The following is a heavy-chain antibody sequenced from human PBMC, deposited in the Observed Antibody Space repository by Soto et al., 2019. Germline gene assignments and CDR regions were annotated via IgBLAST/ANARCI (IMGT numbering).Heavy chain of an antibody. CDR2: IYHSGST. J-gene: IGHJ4*02. Sequence: QLQLQESGSGLVKPSQTLSLTCAVSGGSISSGGYSWSWIRQPPGKGLEWIGYIYHSGSTYYNPSLKSRVIISVDRSKHQFPLKLSSVAAAETAVYYCAAGGGLPRYYWGQGTLVTVSS. V-gene: IGHV4-30-2*01. CDR1: GGSISSGGYS. CDR3: AAGGGLPRYY. D-gene: IGHD5-12*01.